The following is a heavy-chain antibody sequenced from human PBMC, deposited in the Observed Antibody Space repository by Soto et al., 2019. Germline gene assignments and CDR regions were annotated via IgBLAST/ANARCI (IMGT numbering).Heavy chain of an antibody. Sequence: QVQLVESGGGVVQPGRSLRLSCAASGFTFSSYGMHWVRQAPGKGLEWVALIWFDGSDKYSADSVKGRFTISRDNSKNTLYLQMNSLRAEDTAVYYCARLYCSASSCYLVGGFDIWGQGTMVTVSS. CDR1: GFTFSSYG. V-gene: IGHV3-33*03. CDR2: IWFDGSDK. CDR3: ARLYCSASSCYLVGGFDI. J-gene: IGHJ3*02. D-gene: IGHD2-15*01.